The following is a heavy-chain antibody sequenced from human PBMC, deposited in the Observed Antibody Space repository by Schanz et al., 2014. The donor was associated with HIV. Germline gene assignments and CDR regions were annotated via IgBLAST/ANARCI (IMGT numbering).Heavy chain of an antibody. D-gene: IGHD3-10*01. CDR1: GYTFTDYF. V-gene: IGHV1-2*02. CDR3: ARDQNVISMVRGVMGGVDY. J-gene: IGHJ4*02. CDR2: INPSSGGT. Sequence: QVQLVQSGAAVKKPGASVKVSCKASGYTFTDYFVHWGRQAPGQGLEWMGWINPSSGGTNYAQKFQGRVTMTRDTSISTAYMELRRLRSDDTAVYYCARDQNVISMVRGVMGGVDYWGQGTLVTVSS.